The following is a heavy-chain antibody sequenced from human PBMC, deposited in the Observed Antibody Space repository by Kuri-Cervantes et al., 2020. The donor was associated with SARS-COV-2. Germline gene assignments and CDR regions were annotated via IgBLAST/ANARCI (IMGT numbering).Heavy chain of an antibody. Sequence: GESLKISCAASGFTFSSYGMHWVRQAPGKGPEWVAVISYDGSNKYYADSVKGRFTISRDNSKNTLYLQMNSLRAEDTAVYYCAKDAGDKGMDVWGQGTTVTVSS. CDR2: ISYDGSNK. J-gene: IGHJ6*02. CDR1: GFTFSSYG. CDR3: AKDAGDKGMDV. V-gene: IGHV3-30*18.